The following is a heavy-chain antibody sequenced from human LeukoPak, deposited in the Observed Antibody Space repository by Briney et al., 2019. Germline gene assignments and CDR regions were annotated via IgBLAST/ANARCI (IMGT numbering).Heavy chain of an antibody. CDR3: ARYGTYYDFWSGLDY. CDR1: GFTFSSYW. Sequence: GGSLRLSCAASGFTFSSYWMHWVRQAPGKGLVWVSRINTDGSSTSYADSVKGRFTISRDNAKNTLYLQMNSLRAEDTAVYYCARYGTYYDFWSGLDYWGQGTLVTVSS. J-gene: IGHJ4*02. D-gene: IGHD3-3*01. CDR2: INTDGSST. V-gene: IGHV3-74*01.